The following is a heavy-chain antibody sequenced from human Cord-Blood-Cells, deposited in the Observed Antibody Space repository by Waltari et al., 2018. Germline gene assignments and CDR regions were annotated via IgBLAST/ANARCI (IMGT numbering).Heavy chain of an antibody. CDR2: IKQDGSEK. Sequence: VQLVECGGGLVQPGGSLSLSCSASGSTFSSYWMSWVRQAPGKGLEWVANIKQDGSEKYYVDSVKGRFTISRDNAKNSLYLQMNSLRAEDTAVYYCARGLSPVDYWGQGTLVTVSS. V-gene: IGHV3-7*05. CDR1: GSTFSSYW. J-gene: IGHJ4*02. CDR3: ARGLSPVDY.